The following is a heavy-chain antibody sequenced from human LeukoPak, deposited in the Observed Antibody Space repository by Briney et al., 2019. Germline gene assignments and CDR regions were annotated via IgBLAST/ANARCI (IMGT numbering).Heavy chain of an antibody. CDR1: GGSLSDYY. V-gene: IGHV4-34*01. J-gene: IGHJ6*02. CDR3: ARLVSPIRRSGQRYGMDV. CDR2: INHSGST. Sequence: PSETLSLTCAVYGGSLSDYYWNWIRQPPGKGLEWIGEINHSGSTNYNPSLKGRVTISVDTSKNQFSLRLFSVTAADTAVYYCARLVSPIRRSGQRYGMDVWGQGTTVTVSS. D-gene: IGHD3-3*01.